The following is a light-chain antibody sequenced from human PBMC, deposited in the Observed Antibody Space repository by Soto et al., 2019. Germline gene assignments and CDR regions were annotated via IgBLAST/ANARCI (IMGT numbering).Light chain of an antibody. CDR3: QQYNSYSRT. Sequence: DIQMTQSPSTLSKSVGDRVTITCRASQSISSWLAWYQQKPGKAPKLLIYDASSLESGVPSRFSGSGSATEFTLIIISLQPDDFATYYCQQYNSYSRTFGQGTKVDIK. CDR2: DAS. V-gene: IGKV1-5*01. CDR1: QSISSW. J-gene: IGKJ1*01.